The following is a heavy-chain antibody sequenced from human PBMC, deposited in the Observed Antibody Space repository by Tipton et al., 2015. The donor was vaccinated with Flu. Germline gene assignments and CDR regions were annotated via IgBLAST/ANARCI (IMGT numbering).Heavy chain of an antibody. V-gene: IGHV3-30*18. CDR3: TKDQSGYHFYGRAV. J-gene: IGHJ6*02. D-gene: IGHD1-26*01. CDR1: GFTFSTYG. Sequence: QLVQSGGGVVQPGSSLRLSCVASGFTFSTYGMHWVRQAPGKGLEWVAVISYDESNRNYIDSVKGRFTISRDNSKNTLYLQMNSLRAEDTALYYCTKDQSGYHFYGRAVWGQGTTVTVSS. CDR2: ISYDESNR.